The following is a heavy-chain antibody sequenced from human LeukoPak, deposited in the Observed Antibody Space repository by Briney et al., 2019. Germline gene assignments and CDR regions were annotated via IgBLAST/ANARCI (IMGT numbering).Heavy chain of an antibody. CDR1: GGSFSGYY. V-gene: IGHV4-59*01. CDR3: ASTYYDFWSGYPKYFQH. CDR2: IYYSGST. J-gene: IGHJ1*01. Sequence: SETLSLTCAVYGGSFSGYYWSWIRQPPGKGLEWIGYIYYSGSTNYNPSLKSRVTISVDTSKNQFSLKLSSVTAADTAVYYCASTYYDFWSGYPKYFQHWGQGTLVTVSS. D-gene: IGHD3-3*01.